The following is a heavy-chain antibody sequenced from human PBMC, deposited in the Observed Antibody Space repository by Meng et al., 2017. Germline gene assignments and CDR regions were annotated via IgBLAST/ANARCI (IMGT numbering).Heavy chain of an antibody. CDR2: IIPIFGTA. CDR3: ARIWNSLKDYDY. Sequence: HVQPVQSGDGVKNPGSSVKVACKATGGTFSSYAIRWVRQAPGQGLEWMGGIIPIFGTANYAQKFQGRVTITADESTSTAYMELSSLRSEETAVYYCARIWNSLKDYDYWGQGTLVTVSS. J-gene: IGHJ4*02. D-gene: IGHD1-7*01. CDR1: GGTFSSYA. V-gene: IGHV1-69*01.